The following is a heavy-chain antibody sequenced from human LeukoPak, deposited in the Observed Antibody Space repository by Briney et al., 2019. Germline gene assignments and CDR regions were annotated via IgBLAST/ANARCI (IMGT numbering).Heavy chain of an antibody. CDR3: AREAIDIVVVVAAHDAFDI. D-gene: IGHD2-15*01. J-gene: IGHJ3*02. CDR2: ISSSSYI. Sequence: GGSLRLSCAASGFTFSSYSMSWVRQAPGKGLEWVSSISSSSYIYYADSVKGRFTISRDNAKNSLYLQMNSLRAEDTAVYYCAREAIDIVVVVAAHDAFDIWGQGTMVTVSS. V-gene: IGHV3-21*01. CDR1: GFTFSSYS.